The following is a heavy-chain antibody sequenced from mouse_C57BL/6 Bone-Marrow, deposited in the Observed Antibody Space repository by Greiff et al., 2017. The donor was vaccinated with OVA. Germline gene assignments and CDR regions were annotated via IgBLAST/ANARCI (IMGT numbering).Heavy chain of an antibody. J-gene: IGHJ2*01. CDR3: AREGITTVFDY. Sequence: QLVESGGGLVKPGGSLKLSCAASGFTFSSYAMSWVRQTPEKRLEWVATISDGGSYTYYPDNVKGRFTISRDNAKNNLYLQMSHLKSEDTAMYYCAREGITTVFDYWGQGTTLTVSS. CDR2: ISDGGSYT. D-gene: IGHD1-1*01. CDR1: GFTFSSYA. V-gene: IGHV5-4*01.